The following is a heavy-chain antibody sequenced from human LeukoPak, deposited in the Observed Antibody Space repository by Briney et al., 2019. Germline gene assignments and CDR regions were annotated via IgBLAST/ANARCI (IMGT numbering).Heavy chain of an antibody. CDR2: INSDGSST. V-gene: IGHV3-74*01. J-gene: IGHJ4*02. Sequence: GGSLRLSCAASGFTFSSYWMHWVRQAPGKGPVWVSRINSDGSSTSYADSVKGRFTISRDNAKNTLYLQMNSLRAEDTAVYYCARDLTWLGELSLYYFDYWGQGTLVTVSS. D-gene: IGHD3-10*01. CDR1: GFTFSSYW. CDR3: ARDLTWLGELSLYYFDY.